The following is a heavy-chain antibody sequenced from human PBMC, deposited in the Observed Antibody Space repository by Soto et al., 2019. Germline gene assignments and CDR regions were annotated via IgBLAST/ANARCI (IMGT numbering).Heavy chain of an antibody. CDR3: AREHNWGSPLDY. CDR1: GFTFSSYG. Sequence: QVQLVESGGGVVQPGRSLRLSCAASGFTFSSYGMHWVRQAPGKGLEWVAVIWYDGSNKYYADSVKGRFTISRDNSKNTLYLQMNSLRAEDTAVYYCAREHNWGSPLDYWGQGTLVTVSS. CDR2: IWYDGSNK. V-gene: IGHV3-33*01. D-gene: IGHD7-27*01. J-gene: IGHJ4*02.